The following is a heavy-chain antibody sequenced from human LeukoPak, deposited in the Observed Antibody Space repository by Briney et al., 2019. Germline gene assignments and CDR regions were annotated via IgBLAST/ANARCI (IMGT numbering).Heavy chain of an antibody. CDR3: SGRYGPGPV. D-gene: IGHD3-10*01. J-gene: IGHJ4*02. V-gene: IGHV1-69*05. Sequence: ASVKVSCKASGGTFSSYAISWVRQAPGQGLEWMGGIIPIFGTANYAQKFQGRVTITTDESTSTAYMELSSLRSEDTAVYYCSGRYGPGPVWGQGTLITASS. CDR1: GGTFSSYA. CDR2: IIPIFGTA.